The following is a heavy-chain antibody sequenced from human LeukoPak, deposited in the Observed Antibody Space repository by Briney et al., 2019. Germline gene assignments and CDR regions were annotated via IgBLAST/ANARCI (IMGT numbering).Heavy chain of an antibody. D-gene: IGHD2-15*01. Sequence: GASVKVSCKASGYTFTGYYIDWVRQAPGQGLEWMGWINSDSGGTNYAQKFQGRVTMTRDTSTSTAYMELSSLRSEDTAVYYCARDLGIVVVVAATPGVDYWGQGTLVTVSS. CDR2: INSDSGGT. J-gene: IGHJ4*02. CDR3: ARDLGIVVVVAATPGVDY. V-gene: IGHV1-2*02. CDR1: GYTFTGYY.